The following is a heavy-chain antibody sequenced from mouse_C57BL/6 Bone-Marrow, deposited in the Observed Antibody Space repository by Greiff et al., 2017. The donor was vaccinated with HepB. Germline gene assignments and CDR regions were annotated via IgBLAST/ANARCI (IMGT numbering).Heavy chain of an antibody. D-gene: IGHD2-3*01. CDR1: GYAFSSSW. CDR3: ARRGAIGGYFPYAMDY. J-gene: IGHJ4*01. V-gene: IGHV1-82*01. Sequence: QVQLQQSGPELVKPGASVKISCKASGYAFSSSWMNWVKQRPGKGLEWIGRIYPGDGDTNYNGKFKGKATLTADKSSSTAYMQLSSLTSEDSAVYCCARRGAIGGYFPYAMDYWGQGTSVTVSS. CDR2: IYPGDGDT.